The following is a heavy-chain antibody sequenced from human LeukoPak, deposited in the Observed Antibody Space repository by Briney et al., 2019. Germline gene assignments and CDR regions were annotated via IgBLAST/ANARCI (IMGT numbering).Heavy chain of an antibody. Sequence: GGSLRLSCAACGFTFSSYWMHWVRQAPGKGLVWVSRINSDGSSTSYADSVKGRFTISRDNAKNTVYLQMNSLRAEDTAVYYCTRVESGTPFDYWGQGTLVTVSS. V-gene: IGHV3-74*01. CDR3: TRVESGTPFDY. D-gene: IGHD1-26*01. CDR1: GFTFSSYW. J-gene: IGHJ4*02. CDR2: INSDGSST.